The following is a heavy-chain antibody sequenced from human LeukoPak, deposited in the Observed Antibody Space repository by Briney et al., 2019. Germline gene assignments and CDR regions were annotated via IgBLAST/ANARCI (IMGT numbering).Heavy chain of an antibody. V-gene: IGHV1-18*01. CDR2: ISAYNGNT. CDR1: GYTFTSYG. Sequence: GASVKVSCKXSGYTFTSYGISWVRQAPGQGLEWMGWISAYNGNTNYAQKFQGRVTMTRDTSTSTVYMELSSLRSEDTAVYYCARDPTVLRYFDWLPSSFTWYYYYMDVWGKGTTVTVSS. CDR3: ARDPTVLRYFDWLPSSFTWYYYYMDV. D-gene: IGHD3-9*01. J-gene: IGHJ6*03.